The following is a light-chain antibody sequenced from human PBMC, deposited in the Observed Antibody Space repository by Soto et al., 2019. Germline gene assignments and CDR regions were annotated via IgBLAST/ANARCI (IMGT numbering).Light chain of an antibody. J-gene: IGKJ3*01. CDR2: GAS. CDR1: QSVPSTY. CDR3: QQYGYSPPFT. Sequence: IVSTQSACTLPLSPGERATLSCRASQSVPSTYLAWYQQKPGQAPRLLIYGASTRAPGIPDRFSGSGSGTDFTLTISRLEPEDFAVCFCQQYGYSPPFTFGPGTKVGIK. V-gene: IGKV3-20*01.